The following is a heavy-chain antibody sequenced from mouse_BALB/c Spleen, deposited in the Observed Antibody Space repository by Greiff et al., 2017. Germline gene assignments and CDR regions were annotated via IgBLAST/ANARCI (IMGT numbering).Heavy chain of an antibody. V-gene: IGHV1-15*01. D-gene: IGHD2-1*01. Sequence: VQLQQSGAELVRPGASVTLSCKASGYTFTDYEMHWVKQTPVHGLEWIGAIDPETGGTAYNQKFKGKATLTADKSSSTAYMELRSLTSEDSAVYYCTRRFYGNYPYYYAMDYWGQGTSVTVSS. CDR1: GYTFTDYE. CDR3: TRRFYGNYPYYYAMDY. J-gene: IGHJ4*01. CDR2: IDPETGGT.